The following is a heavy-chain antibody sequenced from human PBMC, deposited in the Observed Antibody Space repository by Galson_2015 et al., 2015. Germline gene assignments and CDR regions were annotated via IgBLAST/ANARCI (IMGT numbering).Heavy chain of an antibody. CDR1: GFTFDDYA. J-gene: IGHJ6*04. CDR2: ISWKSDNI. CDR3: ARDPDGYRSGSCVMDV. D-gene: IGHD6-19*01. Sequence: SLRLSCAASGFTFDDYAMHWVRQAPGKGLEWVSRISWKSDNIGYADSVKGRFTISRDNAKNSLYLQMNSLRAEDTALYYCARDPDGYRSGSCVMDVWGTGTTVTLSS. V-gene: IGHV3-9*01.